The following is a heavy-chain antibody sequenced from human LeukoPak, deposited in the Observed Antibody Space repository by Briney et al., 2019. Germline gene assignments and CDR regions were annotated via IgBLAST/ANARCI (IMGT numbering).Heavy chain of an antibody. CDR1: GFTFSSYA. Sequence: GGSLRLSCAASGFTFSSYAMSWVRQAPGKGLEWVSAISGSGGSTYYADSVKGRFTISRDNSKNTLYLQMNSLGAEDTAVYYCAKPLLKVVPAAPYNWFDPWGQGTLVTVSS. CDR3: AKPLLKVVPAAPYNWFDP. D-gene: IGHD2-2*01. J-gene: IGHJ5*02. V-gene: IGHV3-23*01. CDR2: ISGSGGST.